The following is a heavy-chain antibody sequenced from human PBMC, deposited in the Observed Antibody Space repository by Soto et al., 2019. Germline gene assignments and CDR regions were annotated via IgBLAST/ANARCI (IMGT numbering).Heavy chain of an antibody. CDR2: ISGSGGST. D-gene: IGHD6-13*01. Sequence: EVQLLESGGGLVQPGGSLRLSCAASGFTFSSYAMSWVRQAPGKGLEWVSAISGSGGSTYYADSVKGRFTISRDNSKNTLYLQMNSLRAEDTAVYSCASPSGGSSWYDYWGQGTLVTVSS. CDR1: GFTFSSYA. CDR3: ASPSGGSSWYDY. J-gene: IGHJ4*02. V-gene: IGHV3-23*01.